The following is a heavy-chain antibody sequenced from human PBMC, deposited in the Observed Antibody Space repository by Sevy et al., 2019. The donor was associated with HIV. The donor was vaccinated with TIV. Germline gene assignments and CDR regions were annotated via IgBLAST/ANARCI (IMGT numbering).Heavy chain of an antibody. CDR3: AKDFTGYNGMDV. CDR1: GFSVSSNY. D-gene: IGHD3-9*01. V-gene: IGHV3-30*18. Sequence: GGSLRLSCAASGFSVSSNYMSWVRQAPGKGPEWVAVISYHGRDKFYADSVKGRFTISRDNSENMLYLHMNSLTIEDTAVYYCAKDFTGYNGMDVWGQGTMVTVSS. J-gene: IGHJ6*02. CDR2: ISYHGRDK.